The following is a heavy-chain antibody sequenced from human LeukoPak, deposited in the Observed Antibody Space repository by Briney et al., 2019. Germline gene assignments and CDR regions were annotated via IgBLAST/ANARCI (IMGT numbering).Heavy chain of an antibody. V-gene: IGHV3-30*02. CDR2: IRYDGSNK. CDR3: ANLWFGESYDF. CDR1: GFSFSRFG. D-gene: IGHD3-10*01. Sequence: GGSLRLSCAASGFSFSRFGMHWVRQAPGKGLEWVALIRYDGSNKYYGDSVRGRFTISRDNSKNTLYLQMNSLRADYTAVYFCANLWFGESYDFWGQGTLVTVSS. J-gene: IGHJ4*02.